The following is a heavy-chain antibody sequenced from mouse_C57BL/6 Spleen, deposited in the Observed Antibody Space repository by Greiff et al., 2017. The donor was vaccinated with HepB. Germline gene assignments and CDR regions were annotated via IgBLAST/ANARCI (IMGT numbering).Heavy chain of an antibody. Sequence: VQLMESGAELVKPGASVKISCKASGYAFSSYWMNWVKQRPGKGLEWIGQIYPGDGDTNYNGKFKGKATLTADKSSSTAYMQLSSLTSEDSAVYFCAREESRAAQATGWFAYWGQGTLVTVSA. V-gene: IGHV1-80*01. CDR3: AREESRAAQATGWFAY. CDR1: GYAFSSYW. J-gene: IGHJ3*01. D-gene: IGHD3-2*02. CDR2: IYPGDGDT.